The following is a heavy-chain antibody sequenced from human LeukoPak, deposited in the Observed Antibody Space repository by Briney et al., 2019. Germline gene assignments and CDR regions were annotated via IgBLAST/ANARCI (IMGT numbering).Heavy chain of an antibody. V-gene: IGHV3-53*01. Sequence: PGGSLRLSCAASGFTVSSNYMSWVRQAPGKGLEWVSVIYSGGSTYYADSVKGRFTISRDNSKNTLYLQMNSLRAEDTDVYYGAKGYCSSTSCYSHYYYMDVWGKGTTVTVSS. CDR2: IYSGGST. J-gene: IGHJ6*03. CDR1: GFTVSSNY. D-gene: IGHD2-2*01. CDR3: AKGYCSSTSCYSHYYYMDV.